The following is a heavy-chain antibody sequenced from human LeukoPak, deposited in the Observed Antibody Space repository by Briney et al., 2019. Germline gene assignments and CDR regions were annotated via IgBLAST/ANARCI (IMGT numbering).Heavy chain of an antibody. J-gene: IGHJ3*02. V-gene: IGHV1-69*05. CDR1: GGTFSSYA. D-gene: IGHD6-13*01. CDR3: ASSPVRYSSSWSDAFDI. Sequence: SVKVSCKASGGTFSSYAISWVRQAPGQGLEWMGGIIPIFGTANYAQKFQGRVTITTDESTSTAYMELSSLRSEDTAVYYCASSPVRYSSSWSDAFDIWGQGTMVTVSA. CDR2: IIPIFGTA.